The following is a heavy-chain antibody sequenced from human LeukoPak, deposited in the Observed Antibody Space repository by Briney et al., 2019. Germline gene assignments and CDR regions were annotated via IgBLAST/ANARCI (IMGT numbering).Heavy chain of an antibody. CDR2: ISSSSSYI. CDR3: ARELVDYGSGKYFDY. CDR1: GFSFSIYG. D-gene: IGHD3-10*01. V-gene: IGHV3-21*01. Sequence: GGSLRLSCAASGFSFSIYGMSRVRQAPGKGLEWVSSISSSSSYIYYADSVKGRFTISRDNAKNSLYLQMNSLRAEDTAVYYCARELVDYGSGKYFDYWGQGTLVTVSS. J-gene: IGHJ4*02.